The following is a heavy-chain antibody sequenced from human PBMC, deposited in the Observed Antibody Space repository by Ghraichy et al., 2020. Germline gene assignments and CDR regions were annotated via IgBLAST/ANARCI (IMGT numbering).Heavy chain of an antibody. Sequence: SETLSLTCTVSGGSISSYYWSWIRQPPGKGLEWIGDINYSGSTNYNPSLKSRVTISVDTSKNQFSLKLSSVTAADTAVYYCARDERSSSWYPPGFDYWGQGTLVTVSS. D-gene: IGHD6-13*01. CDR2: INYSGST. J-gene: IGHJ4*02. CDR1: GGSISSYY. CDR3: ARDERSSSWYPPGFDY. V-gene: IGHV4-59*01.